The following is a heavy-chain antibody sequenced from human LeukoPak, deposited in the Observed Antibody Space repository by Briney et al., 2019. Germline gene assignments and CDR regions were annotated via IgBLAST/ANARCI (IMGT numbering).Heavy chain of an antibody. CDR1: GFTFSSYG. J-gene: IGHJ6*02. Sequence: GGSLRLSCAASGFTFSSYGMHWVRQAPGKGLEWVAFIRYDGSNKYYADSVKGRFTISRDNSKNTLYLQMNSLRAEDTAVYYCAKYEYYYYYGMDVWGQGTTVTVSS. CDR2: IRYDGSNK. D-gene: IGHD6-6*01. CDR3: AKYEYYYYYGMDV. V-gene: IGHV3-30*02.